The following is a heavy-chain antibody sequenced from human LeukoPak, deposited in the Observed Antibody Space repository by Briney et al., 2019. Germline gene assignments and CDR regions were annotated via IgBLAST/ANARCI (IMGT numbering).Heavy chain of an antibody. CDR2: ISSSSSTI. D-gene: IGHD3-22*01. CDR3: AREPGYDSSGYYPNYYYYCMDV. CDR1: GFTFNSYA. V-gene: IGHV3-48*01. J-gene: IGHJ6*03. Sequence: PGGSLRLSCAASGFTFNSYAMSWVRQAPGKGLEWVSYISSSSSTIYYADSVKGRFTISRDNAKNSLYLQMNSLRAEDTAVYYCAREPGYDSSGYYPNYYYYCMDVWGKGTTVTVSS.